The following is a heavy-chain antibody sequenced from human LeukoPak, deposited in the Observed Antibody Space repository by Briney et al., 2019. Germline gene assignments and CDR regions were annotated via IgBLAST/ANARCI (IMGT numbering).Heavy chain of an antibody. Sequence: SETLSLTCTVSGGSISSYYWTWIRQPAGKGLEWIGRIYTTGSTNYNPSLNSRVTMSVDTSKNQFSLKLSSVTAADTAVYYCARQIPVAGKAGFDYWGQGTLVTVPA. D-gene: IGHD6-19*01. V-gene: IGHV4-4*07. CDR1: GGSISSYY. CDR2: IYTTGST. CDR3: ARQIPVAGKAGFDY. J-gene: IGHJ4*02.